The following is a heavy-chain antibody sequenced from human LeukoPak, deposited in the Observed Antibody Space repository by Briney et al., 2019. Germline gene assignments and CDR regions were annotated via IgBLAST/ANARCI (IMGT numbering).Heavy chain of an antibody. CDR1: AFTVSNNY. Sequence: GGSLRLSCVASAFTVSNNYMTWVRQAPGKGLEWVSVIYSGGTTYYTDSVKGRFTISRDDSKNTLYLQMNILRAEDTAVYYCARGLVRFDYWGQGTLVSVSS. V-gene: IGHV3-66*01. D-gene: IGHD1-1*01. CDR3: ARGLVRFDY. J-gene: IGHJ4*02. CDR2: IYSGGTT.